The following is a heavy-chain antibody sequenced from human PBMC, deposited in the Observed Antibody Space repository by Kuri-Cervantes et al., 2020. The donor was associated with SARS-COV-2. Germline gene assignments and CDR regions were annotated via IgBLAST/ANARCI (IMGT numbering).Heavy chain of an antibody. CDR2: ISAYNGNT. J-gene: IGHJ5*02. CDR1: GYTFTSYG. CDR3: ARVGIVVVVAAIPDWFDP. D-gene: IGHD2-15*01. V-gene: IGHV1-18*01. Sequence: ASVKVSCKASGYTFTSYGISWVRQAPGQGLEWMGWISAYNGNTNYAQKLQGRVTMTTDTSTSTAYMELRSLRSDDTAVCYCARVGIVVVVAAIPDWFDPWAREPWSPSPQ.